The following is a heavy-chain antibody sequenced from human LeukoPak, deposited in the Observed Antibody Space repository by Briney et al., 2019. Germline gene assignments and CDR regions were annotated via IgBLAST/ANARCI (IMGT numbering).Heavy chain of an antibody. J-gene: IGHJ4*02. CDR1: GFTFSSYW. D-gene: IGHD6-13*01. Sequence: GGSLRLSCAASGFTFSSYWMSWVRQAPGKGLEWVANIKQGGSEKYYVDSVKGRFTISRDNAKNSLYLQMNSLRAEDTAVYYCASASRIAAAGDYWGQGTLVTVSS. CDR3: ASASRIAAAGDY. V-gene: IGHV3-7*01. CDR2: IKQGGSEK.